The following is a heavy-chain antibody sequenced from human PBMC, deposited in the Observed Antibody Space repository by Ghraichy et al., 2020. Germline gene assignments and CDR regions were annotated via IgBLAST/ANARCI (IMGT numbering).Heavy chain of an antibody. CDR2: INHSGST. CDR3: ARGSFGPRYDFLWGSSRYYLGV. D-gene: IGHD3-16*02. V-gene: IGHV4-34*01. Sequence: SETLSLTCAVYGGSFSNYYWSWIRQSPGKGLEWIGEINHSGSTNYNPSLKSRVTMSVDTSKNQFSLKLSSVTAADTAVYYCARGSFGPRYDFLWGSSRYYLGVGGQGTTVTVSS. CDR1: GGSFSNYY. J-gene: IGHJ6*02.